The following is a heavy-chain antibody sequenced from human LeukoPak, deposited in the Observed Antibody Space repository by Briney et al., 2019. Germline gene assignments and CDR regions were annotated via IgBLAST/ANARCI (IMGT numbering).Heavy chain of an antibody. CDR2: IFPSGGEI. CDR1: GFTFSTFA. V-gene: IGHV3-23*01. D-gene: IGHD4-17*01. CDR3: ARYDYGDYGPIDAFDI. Sequence: GGSLRLSCAASGFTFSTFAMIWVRQPPGKGLEWVSSIFPSGGEIHYADSVRGRFTISRDNSKSTLSLQMNSLRAEDTAVYYCARYDYGDYGPIDAFDIWGQGTMVTVSS. J-gene: IGHJ3*02.